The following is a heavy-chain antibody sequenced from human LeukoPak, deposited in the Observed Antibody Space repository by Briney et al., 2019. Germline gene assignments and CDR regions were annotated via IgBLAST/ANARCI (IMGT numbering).Heavy chain of an antibody. J-gene: IGHJ4*02. CDR1: GFTVSSNY. Sequence: GGSLRLSCAASGFTVSSNYMSWVRQAPGKGLEWVSVIYSGGSTYCADSVKGRFTISRDNSKNTLYLQMNSLRAEDTAVYYCATSTGTAPQPGFDYWGQGTLVTVSS. CDR2: IYSGGST. D-gene: IGHD1-1*01. CDR3: ATSTGTAPQPGFDY. V-gene: IGHV3-66*01.